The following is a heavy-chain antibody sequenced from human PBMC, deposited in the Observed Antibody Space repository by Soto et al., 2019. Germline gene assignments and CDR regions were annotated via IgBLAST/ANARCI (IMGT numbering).Heavy chain of an antibody. CDR1: GGSTSSDNY. J-gene: IGHJ4*02. CDR2: IYYSGNT. V-gene: IGHV4-30-4*01. D-gene: IGHD3-16*01. Sequence: LSLTCTVSGGSTSSDNYWSWIRQPPGKGLEWIGHIYYSGNTDYNPSLKSRLAISIDTSKNQFSLKLSPVTAADTAVYFCAREGGESSDGLYYFDSWGQGSLVTVSS. CDR3: AREGGESSDGLYYFDS.